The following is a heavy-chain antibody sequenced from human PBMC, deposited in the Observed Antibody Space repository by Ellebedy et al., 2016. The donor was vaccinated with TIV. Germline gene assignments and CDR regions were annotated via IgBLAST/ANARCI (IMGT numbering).Heavy chain of an antibody. J-gene: IGHJ5*02. CDR3: AKDNWYKIDL. Sequence: GESLKISCAASGFTFNNYAMSWVRQAPGKGLEWVSTISHTGSRTYYANSVEGRFIISRDNSKRTVYLQMNSLRVEDTAVYYCAKDNWYKIDLWGQGTLVTVSA. D-gene: IGHD1/OR15-1a*01. CDR1: GFTFNNYA. V-gene: IGHV3-23*01. CDR2: ISHTGSRT.